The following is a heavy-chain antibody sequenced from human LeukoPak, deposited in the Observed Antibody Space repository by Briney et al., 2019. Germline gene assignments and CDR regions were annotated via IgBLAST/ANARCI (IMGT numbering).Heavy chain of an antibody. D-gene: IGHD6-19*01. CDR2: TYYRSKWYN. V-gene: IGHV6-1*01. CDR3: ARVLYSSGWYHSYFDY. CDR1: GDSVSSNSAA. J-gene: IGHJ4*02. Sequence: SQTLSLTCAISGDSVSSNSAAWNWIRQSPSRGLEWLGRTYYRSKWYNDYAVSVKSRITINPDTSKNQFSLQLNSVTPEDTAVYYCARVLYSSGWYHSYFDYWGQGTLVTVSS.